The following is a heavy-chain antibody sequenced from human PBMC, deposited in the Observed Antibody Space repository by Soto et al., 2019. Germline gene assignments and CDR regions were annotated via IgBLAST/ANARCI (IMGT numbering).Heavy chain of an antibody. Sequence: ASVKVSCKASGYTFTSYGISWVRQAPGQGLERMGWISAYNGNTNYAQKLQGRVTMTTDTSTSTAYMELRSLRSDDTAVYYCARWNPRIVGATDFDYWGQGTLVTVSS. CDR1: GYTFTSYG. V-gene: IGHV1-18*01. CDR2: ISAYNGNT. D-gene: IGHD1-26*01. J-gene: IGHJ4*02. CDR3: ARWNPRIVGATDFDY.